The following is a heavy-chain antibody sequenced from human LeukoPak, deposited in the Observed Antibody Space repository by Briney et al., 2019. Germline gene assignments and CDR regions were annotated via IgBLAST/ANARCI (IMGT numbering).Heavy chain of an antibody. D-gene: IGHD2-2*01. CDR1: GGSISSYY. Sequence: SETLSLTCTVSGGSISSYYWSWIRQPPGKGLEWIGYIYYSGSTNYNPSLKSRVTISVDTSKNQFSLKLSSVTAADTAVYYCARRIVVVPAASQDYYYYYMDVWGKGTTVTVSS. CDR3: ARRIVVVPAASQDYYYYYMDV. J-gene: IGHJ6*03. V-gene: IGHV4-59*01. CDR2: IYYSGST.